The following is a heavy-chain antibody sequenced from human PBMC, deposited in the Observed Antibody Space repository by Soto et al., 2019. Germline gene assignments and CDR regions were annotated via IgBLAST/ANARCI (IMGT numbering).Heavy chain of an antibody. CDR1: GGSISSRRYY. Sequence: SETLSLTCTVSGGSISSRRYYWGWLDQPPGKGLEWIGSIYYSGSTYYNPSLKSRVTISVDTSKNQFSLKLSSVTAADTAVYYCARHHSQLWFGELSFFDSWGQGTMVT. V-gene: IGHV4-39*01. D-gene: IGHD3-10*01. CDR3: ARHHSQLWFGELSFFDS. CDR2: IYYSGST. J-gene: IGHJ3*02.